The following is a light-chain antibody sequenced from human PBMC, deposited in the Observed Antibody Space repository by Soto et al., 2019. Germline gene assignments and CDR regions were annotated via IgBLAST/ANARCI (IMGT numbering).Light chain of an antibody. Sequence: EIVFTQSPVTLSLSPGERATLSCRASQSVTDNYLAWYQQKPGQAPRLVISGASSRTSGIPDRFSASGSGTDFTLTISRLEPEDFAVYYCQQYSRAPLTFGQGTKVDIK. CDR3: QQYSRAPLT. CDR1: QSVTDNY. J-gene: IGKJ1*01. V-gene: IGKV3-20*01. CDR2: GAS.